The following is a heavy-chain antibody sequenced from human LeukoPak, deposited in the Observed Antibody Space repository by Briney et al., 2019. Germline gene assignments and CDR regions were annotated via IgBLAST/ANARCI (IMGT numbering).Heavy chain of an antibody. CDR3: ARDHTGSYLTFFDY. CDR1: GDSISSYY. D-gene: IGHD1-26*01. Sequence: PSETLSLTCTVSGDSISSYYWSWIRQPPGKGLEWIGYIYYSGSTNYNPSLKSRVTISVDTSKNQFSLKLTSLTAADTAVYYCARDHTGSYLTFFDYWGQGTLVTVSS. CDR2: IYYSGST. V-gene: IGHV4-59*01. J-gene: IGHJ4*02.